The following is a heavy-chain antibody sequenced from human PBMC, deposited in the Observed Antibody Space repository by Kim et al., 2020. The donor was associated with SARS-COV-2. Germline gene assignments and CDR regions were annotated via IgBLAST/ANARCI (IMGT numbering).Heavy chain of an antibody. Sequence: ASVKVSCKASGYTFSSYVMNWVRQAPGQGLEWMGWINTNTGNPTYAQGFTGRFVFSLDTSVSTAYLQISSLKAEDTAVYYCARDRAAATPEYFQHWGQGTLVTVSS. CDR3: ARDRAAATPEYFQH. CDR2: INTNTGNP. CDR1: GYTFSSYV. V-gene: IGHV7-4-1*02. D-gene: IGHD2-2*01. J-gene: IGHJ1*01.